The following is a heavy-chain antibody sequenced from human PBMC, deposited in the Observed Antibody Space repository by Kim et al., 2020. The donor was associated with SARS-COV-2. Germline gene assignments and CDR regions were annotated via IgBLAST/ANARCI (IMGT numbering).Heavy chain of an antibody. J-gene: IGHJ4*02. V-gene: IGHV1-2*02. CDR3: ARSWDY. Sequence: NPKRGGTNYAQKFQGRVHMTRDPALSTAYMELSRLRSDDTAVYYCARSWDYWGQGTLVTVAS. CDR2: NPKRGGT.